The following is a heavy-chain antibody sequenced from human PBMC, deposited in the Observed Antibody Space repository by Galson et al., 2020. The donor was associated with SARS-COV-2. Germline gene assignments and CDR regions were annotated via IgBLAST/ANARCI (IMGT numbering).Heavy chain of an antibody. CDR3: TRDELAAAGRGHHYYYYAMDV. CDR1: GFTFSACS. Sequence: GESLKISCAVSGFTFSACSMNWVRQAPGKGLEWVSSISSGSSYIYYADSVKGRFTISRDNAKNSLYLQMNSLRAEDTAVYYCTRDELAAAGRGHHYYYYAMDVWGQGTTVTVSS. V-gene: IGHV3-21*01. D-gene: IGHD6-13*01. J-gene: IGHJ6*02. CDR2: ISSGSSYI.